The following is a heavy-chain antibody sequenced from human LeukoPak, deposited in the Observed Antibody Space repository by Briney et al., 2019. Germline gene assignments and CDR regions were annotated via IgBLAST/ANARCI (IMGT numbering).Heavy chain of an antibody. CDR3: ASGPRFGDY. Sequence: RGSLRLSCTGSGFTFSSYWMTWVRQAPGKGLEWVANIKQDGSEKYYVDSVKGRFTISRDNAKNSLYLQMNSLRVEDTAVYYCASGPRFGDYWGQGTLVTVSS. CDR2: IKQDGSEK. CDR1: GFTFSSYW. D-gene: IGHD3-10*01. V-gene: IGHV3-7*03. J-gene: IGHJ4*02.